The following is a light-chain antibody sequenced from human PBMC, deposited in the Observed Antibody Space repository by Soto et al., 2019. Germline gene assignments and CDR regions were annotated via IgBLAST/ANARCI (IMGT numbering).Light chain of an antibody. J-gene: IGKJ1*01. V-gene: IGKV1-39*01. CDR3: QQSFVPPRT. CDR2: AAS. Sequence: DIQMTQSPSSLSASVGDRVTITCRASQSVSSYLNWYQQKPGKAPKVLIYAASALQSGVPARFSGSVYGTDFTLTIDSLQPEDFATYYCQQSFVPPRTFGQGTKVEIK. CDR1: QSVSSY.